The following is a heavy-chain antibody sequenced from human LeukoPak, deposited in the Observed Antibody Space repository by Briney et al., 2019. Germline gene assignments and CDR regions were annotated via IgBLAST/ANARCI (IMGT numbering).Heavy chain of an antibody. J-gene: IGHJ4*02. Sequence: ASVKVSCKASGYIFTNYQMQWVRQAPGQGLEWMGIINPGVSTTSYAQKFQGRVTMTRDTSTSTVYMELSSLRSEDTAVYYCARGDDFWSGDYWGQGTLVTVSS. CDR2: INPGVSTT. V-gene: IGHV1-46*01. CDR1: GYIFTNYQ. D-gene: IGHD3-3*01. CDR3: ARGDDFWSGDY.